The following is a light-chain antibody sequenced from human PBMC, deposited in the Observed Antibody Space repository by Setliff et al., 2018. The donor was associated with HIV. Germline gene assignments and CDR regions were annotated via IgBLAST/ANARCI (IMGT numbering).Light chain of an antibody. CDR2: EVS. V-gene: IGLV2-14*01. CDR1: SSDVGGYKY. Sequence: QTVLTRFASVSGSPGQSITISCTGTSSDVGGYKYVSWYQQHPGKAPKVLIYEVSNRPSGVSARFSGSKSGNTAFLTISGLQAEDEAAYYCSSYTSTSTLVFGGGTKVTVL. CDR3: SSYTSTSTLV. J-gene: IGLJ3*02.